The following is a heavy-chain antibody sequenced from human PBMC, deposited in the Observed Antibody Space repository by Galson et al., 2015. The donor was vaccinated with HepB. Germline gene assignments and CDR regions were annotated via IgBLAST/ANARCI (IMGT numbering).Heavy chain of an antibody. D-gene: IGHD6-19*01. CDR2: INAGNGNT. V-gene: IGHV1-3*01. CDR1: GYTFTSYA. Sequence: SVKVSCKASGYTFTSYAMHWVRQAPGQRLEWMGWINAGNGNTKYSQKFQGRVTITRDTSASTAYMELSSLRSEDTAVYYCARKYSSGWYSLGYWGQGTLVTVSS. J-gene: IGHJ4*02. CDR3: ARKYSSGWYSLGY.